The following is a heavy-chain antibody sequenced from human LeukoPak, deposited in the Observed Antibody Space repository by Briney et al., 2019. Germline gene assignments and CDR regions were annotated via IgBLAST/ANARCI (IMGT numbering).Heavy chain of an antibody. D-gene: IGHD5-12*01. CDR1: GFTFRNYW. V-gene: IGHV3-7*01. J-gene: IGHJ4*02. Sequence: GGSLRLSCVASGFTFRNYWMTWFRRAPGKGLEWVAHINQDGSEEHYMDSVKARFTISRDNAKNSLSLQMNGLRAEDTAVYYCVRDGGVSGYDLLDYWGQGTLVTVSS. CDR3: VRDGGVSGYDLLDY. CDR2: INQDGSEE.